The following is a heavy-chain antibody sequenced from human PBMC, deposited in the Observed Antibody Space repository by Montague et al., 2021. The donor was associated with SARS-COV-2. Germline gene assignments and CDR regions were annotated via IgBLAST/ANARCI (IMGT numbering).Heavy chain of an antibody. J-gene: IGHJ4*02. D-gene: IGHD3-22*01. CDR1: GDSFSNFY. V-gene: IGHV4-34*01. CDR3: ARIWYSSGYQGIYYFDY. CDR2: INHSGFT. Sequence: SETLSLTCAVSGDSFSNFYWSWIRQPPGKGLEWIGEINHSGFTDYIPSLESRVTISLDTSKNQFSLKLNSVTAADTAVYYCARIWYSSGYQGIYYFDYWGQGTLVTVSS.